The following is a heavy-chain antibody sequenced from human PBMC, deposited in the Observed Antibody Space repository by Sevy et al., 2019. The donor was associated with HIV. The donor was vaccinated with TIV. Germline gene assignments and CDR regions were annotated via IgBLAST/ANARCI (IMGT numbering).Heavy chain of an antibody. CDR3: AGHSHGSGTYYVPFDS. CDR2: VFHSGST. D-gene: IGHD3-10*01. Sequence: SETLSLTCAVSGYSITSGYLWGWIRQPPGKGLEWIGSVFHSGSTYYNPSLNSRVIISVDTSKNQFFLKLNSVTAADTAVYYCAGHSHGSGTYYVPFDSWGQGTLVTVSS. J-gene: IGHJ4*02. CDR1: GYSITSGYL. V-gene: IGHV4-38-2*01.